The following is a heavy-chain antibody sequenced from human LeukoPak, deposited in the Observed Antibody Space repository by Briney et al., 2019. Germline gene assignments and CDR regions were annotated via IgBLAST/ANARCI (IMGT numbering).Heavy chain of an antibody. CDR2: IYTSGST. D-gene: IGHD3-10*01. CDR1: GGSLSSGRYY. CDR3: VRQGTNSCYYLLDY. Sequence: TSQTLSLTCTVSGGSLSSGRYYWSWIRQPAGKGLEWIGRIYTSGSTNYNPSLKSRVTMSVDPSKNQFSLKLTSVTVADTATYYCVRQGTNSCYYLLDYWGQGHLVIVSS. J-gene: IGHJ4*02. V-gene: IGHV4-61*02.